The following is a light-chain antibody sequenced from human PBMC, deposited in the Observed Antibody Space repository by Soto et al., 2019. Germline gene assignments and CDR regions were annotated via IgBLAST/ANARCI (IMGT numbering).Light chain of an antibody. CDR3: GTWNDGVFV. CDR1: TSNIGGST. Sequence: QSVLTQPPSASGTPGQRVTISCSGSTSNIGGSTVSWYQQFPGAAPKLLIYGNTQRPLGVPVRFSASKSDTSASLAISGLQSEDEADYYCGTWNDGVFVFGIGTKVAVL. CDR2: GNT. J-gene: IGLJ1*01. V-gene: IGLV1-44*01.